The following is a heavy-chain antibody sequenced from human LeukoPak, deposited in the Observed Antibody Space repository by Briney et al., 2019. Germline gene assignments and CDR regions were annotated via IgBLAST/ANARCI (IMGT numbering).Heavy chain of an antibody. CDR3: VRDGGYTGGWTCGAGDY. V-gene: IGHV3-30*04. CDR1: GFTFSAYV. D-gene: IGHD2-8*02. CDR2: ISNDGNEK. J-gene: IGHJ4*01. Sequence: PGRSLRLSCEASGFTFSAYVMHWVRQAPGKGLECVAVISNDGNEKYYADSVKGRFSISRDNSKNTLYLQMSSLRTEDTAVYYCVRDGGYTGGWTCGAGDYWGQGTLVTASS.